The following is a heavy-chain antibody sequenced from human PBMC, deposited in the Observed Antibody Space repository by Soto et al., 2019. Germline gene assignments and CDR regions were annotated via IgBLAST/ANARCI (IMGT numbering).Heavy chain of an antibody. CDR3: ARVRGNSSGFSFFDY. V-gene: IGHV4-31*03. CDR2: IYYSGST. J-gene: IGHJ4*02. CDR1: GGSISSGGYY. Sequence: SETLSLTCTVSGGSISSGGYYWSWIRQHPGKGLEWIGYIYYSGSTYHNPSLKSRVIISVDTSKNQFSLKLSSVTAADTAVYYCARVRGNSSGFSFFDYWGQGTMVTVYS. D-gene: IGHD5-18*01.